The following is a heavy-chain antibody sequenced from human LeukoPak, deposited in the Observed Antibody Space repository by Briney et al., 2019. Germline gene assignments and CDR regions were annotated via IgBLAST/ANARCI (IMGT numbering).Heavy chain of an antibody. CDR1: GYTFTGYY. D-gene: IGHD4-23*01. Sequence: GASVKVSCKASGYTFTGYYMHWVRQAPGQGLEWMGWINPNSGGTNYAQKFQGRVTMTRDTSISAAYMELSRLRSDDTAVYYCARVRRGYGGNVYDYWGQGTLVTVSS. CDR2: INPNSGGT. V-gene: IGHV1-2*02. CDR3: ARVRRGYGGNVYDY. J-gene: IGHJ4*02.